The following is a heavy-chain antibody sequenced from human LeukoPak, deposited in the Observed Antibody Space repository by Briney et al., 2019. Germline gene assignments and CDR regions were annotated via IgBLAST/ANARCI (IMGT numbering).Heavy chain of an antibody. CDR2: IKQDGSEK. V-gene: IGHV3-7*01. CDR1: GFTFSDYW. Sequence: GGSLRLSCAASGFTFSDYWMSWVRRAPGKGLEWVANIKQDGSEKNFVDSVGGRFTISRDNAKNSLSLQMNSLRAEDTAVYYCARSRRYTSDWHTIYYFDYWGQGTLVTVSS. J-gene: IGHJ4*02. D-gene: IGHD6-19*01. CDR3: ARSRRYTSDWHTIYYFDY.